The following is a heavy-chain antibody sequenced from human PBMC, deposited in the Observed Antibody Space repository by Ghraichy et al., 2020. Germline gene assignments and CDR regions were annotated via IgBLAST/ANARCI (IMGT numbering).Heavy chain of an antibody. Sequence: GVSLNISCAASGFTFSSYWMHWVRQAPGKGLVWVSRINSDGSSTSYADSVKGRFTISRDNAKNTLYLQMNSLRAEDTAVYYCYFYGSGSYVGYYMDVWGKGTTVTVSS. CDR3: YFYGSGSYVGYYMDV. V-gene: IGHV3-74*01. D-gene: IGHD3-10*01. CDR2: INSDGSST. J-gene: IGHJ6*03. CDR1: GFTFSSYW.